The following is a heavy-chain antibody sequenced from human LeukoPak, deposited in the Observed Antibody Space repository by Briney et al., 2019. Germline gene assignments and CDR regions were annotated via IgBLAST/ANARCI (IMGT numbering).Heavy chain of an antibody. V-gene: IGHV4-34*01. Sequence: SETLSLTCDVYRGSFRGYFWSWIRQTPGKGLEWLGEMNDSGSTNYNPSLKSRVTISVAVSKNQYSLRLTSVTAADTAAYYCARDHDYDPFDSWARGSLVTDS. CDR1: RGSFRGYF. CDR3: ARDHDYDPFDS. J-gene: IGHJ4*02. D-gene: IGHD4-17*01. CDR2: MNDSGST.